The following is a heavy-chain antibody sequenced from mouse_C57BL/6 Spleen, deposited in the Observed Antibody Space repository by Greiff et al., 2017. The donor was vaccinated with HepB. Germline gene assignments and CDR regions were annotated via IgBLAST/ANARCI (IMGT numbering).Heavy chain of an antibody. Sequence: EVKLVESGGGLVQPGGSLSLSCAASGFTFTDYYMSWVRQPPGKALEWLGFIRNKANGYTTEYSASVKGRFTISRDNSQSILYLQMNALRAEDSATYYCARYYLGGFAYWGQGTLVTVSA. J-gene: IGHJ3*01. CDR3: ARYYLGGFAY. D-gene: IGHD4-1*01. CDR1: GFTFTDYY. CDR2: IRNKANGYTT. V-gene: IGHV7-3*01.